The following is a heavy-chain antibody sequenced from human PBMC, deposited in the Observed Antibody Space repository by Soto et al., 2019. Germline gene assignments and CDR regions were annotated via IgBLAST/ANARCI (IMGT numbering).Heavy chain of an antibody. D-gene: IGHD3-22*01. CDR2: ISGSGGST. V-gene: IGHV3-23*01. J-gene: IGHJ2*01. Sequence: GGSLRLSCAASGFTFSSYAMSWVRQAPGKGLEWVSAISGSGGSTYYADSVKGRFTISRDNSKTTLYLQMNSLRAEDKAVYYFAKASGTYYYDSSGYWPSFLLWYFDLWGRGTLVTVSS. CDR3: AKASGTYYYDSSGYWPSFLLWYFDL. CDR1: GFTFSSYA.